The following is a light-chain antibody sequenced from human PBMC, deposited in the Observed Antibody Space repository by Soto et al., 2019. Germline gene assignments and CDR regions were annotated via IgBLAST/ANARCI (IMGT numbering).Light chain of an antibody. Sequence: QLVLTHPPSASGTPGQRVTIPCSGSSSNIGSNAVNWYQQLPGTAPKLLIYSDYQRPSGVPDRFSGSKSGTSASLAISGLQSEDEAAYYCASWDDSLNGPVFGGGTKLTV. CDR2: SDY. CDR3: ASWDDSLNGPV. V-gene: IGLV1-44*01. CDR1: SSNIGSNA. J-gene: IGLJ2*01.